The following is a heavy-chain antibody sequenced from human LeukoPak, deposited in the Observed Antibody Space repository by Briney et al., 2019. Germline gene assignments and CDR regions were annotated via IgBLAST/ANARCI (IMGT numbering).Heavy chain of an antibody. CDR1: GFTFSTYG. CDR2: IWYDGSNK. V-gene: IGHV3-33*01. CDR3: ARGGRSTWHGMDV. J-gene: IGHJ6*02. D-gene: IGHD5/OR15-5a*01. Sequence: GGSLRLSCEASGFTFSTYGMHWVRQAPGKGLEWVAVIWYDGSNKNYADSVKGRFTISRDNSKNTLYLQMNSLRAEDTTVYYCARGGRSTWHGMDVWGQGTTVTVSS.